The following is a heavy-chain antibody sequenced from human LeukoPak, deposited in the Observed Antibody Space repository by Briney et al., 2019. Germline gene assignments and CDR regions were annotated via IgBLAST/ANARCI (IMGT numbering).Heavy chain of an antibody. Sequence: SETLSLTCTVSGGSISSYYWSWIRQTPGKGLEWIGYIYYSGSTNYNPSLKSRVTMSVDTSKNQFSLKLSSVTAADTAVYYCARFLRDPTYDWFDPWGQGTLVTVSS. CDR2: IYYSGST. J-gene: IGHJ5*02. CDR3: ARFLRDPTYDWFDP. CDR1: GGSISSYY. V-gene: IGHV4-59*12. D-gene: IGHD3-16*01.